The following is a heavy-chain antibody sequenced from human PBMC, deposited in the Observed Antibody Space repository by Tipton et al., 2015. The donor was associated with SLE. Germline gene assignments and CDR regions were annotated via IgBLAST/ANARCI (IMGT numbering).Heavy chain of an antibody. CDR2: IYHRGST. Sequence: TLSLTCTVSGDSISSDYWWAWIRQPPGKGLEWIGNIYHRGSTHVNPSLESRVTISVDTSNNRFSLKLTSVAAADTAMYYCARREYYDATVYYYGKSFDMWGQGTMVTVSS. V-gene: IGHV4-38-2*02. D-gene: IGHD3-9*01. J-gene: IGHJ3*02. CDR1: GDSISSDYW. CDR3: ARREYYDATVYYYGKSFDM.